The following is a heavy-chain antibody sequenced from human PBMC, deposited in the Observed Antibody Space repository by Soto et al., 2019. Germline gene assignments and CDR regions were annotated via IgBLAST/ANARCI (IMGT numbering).Heavy chain of an antibody. J-gene: IGHJ1*01. CDR1: GFTFSSHA. Sequence: EVQLLESGGGVVQPGGSLRISCAASGFTFSSHAMSWVRQAPGKGLEWVSAISGSGSTTKYTNSVKGRFTISRDNSKNMLYLQMNSLRVDDTAVYYCAKDVHYDILTGIKYFQQWGQGTLVIVPS. D-gene: IGHD3-9*01. V-gene: IGHV3-23*01. CDR3: AKDVHYDILTGIKYFQQ. CDR2: ISGSGSTT.